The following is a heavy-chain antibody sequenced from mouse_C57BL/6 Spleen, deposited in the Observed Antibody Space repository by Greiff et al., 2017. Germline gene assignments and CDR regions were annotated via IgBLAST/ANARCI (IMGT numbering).Heavy chain of an antibody. V-gene: IGHV5-17*01. J-gene: IGHJ4*01. CDR1: GFTFSDYG. CDR3: AKVYDGYYEDYAMDY. D-gene: IGHD2-3*01. Sequence: EVMLVESGGGLVKPGGSLKLSCAASGFTFSDYGMHWVRQAPEKGLEWVAYISSGSSTIYYADTVKGRFTISRDNAKNTLFLQMTSLRSEDTAMYYCAKVYDGYYEDYAMDYWGQGTSVTVSS. CDR2: ISSGSSTI.